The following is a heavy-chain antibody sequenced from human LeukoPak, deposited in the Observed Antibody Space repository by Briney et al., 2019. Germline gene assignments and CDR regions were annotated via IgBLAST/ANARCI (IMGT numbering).Heavy chain of an antibody. Sequence: GASVKVSCKASGYTFTTYGINWVRQAPGQGLEWMGWISTYNGNTNYAQKLQGRVTMTTDTSTSTAYMELRSLRSDDTAVYYCATYCSSPSCPFDYWGQGTQVTVSS. CDR2: ISTYNGNT. CDR3: ATYCSSPSCPFDY. V-gene: IGHV1-18*01. J-gene: IGHJ4*02. D-gene: IGHD2-2*01. CDR1: GYTFTTYG.